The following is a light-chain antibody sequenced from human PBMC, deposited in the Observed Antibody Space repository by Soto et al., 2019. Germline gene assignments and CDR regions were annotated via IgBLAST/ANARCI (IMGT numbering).Light chain of an antibody. CDR3: QQSYSASVT. Sequence: IVLTQSPATLSLSPGESATLSCRASQNVANYLDWYQQKPGQAPRLLIYESSNRATGIAARFSGSGSGTDFTLTISNLQPEDFATYYCQQSYSASVTFGQGTKV. J-gene: IGKJ1*01. CDR2: ESS. CDR1: QNVANY. V-gene: IGKV3-11*01.